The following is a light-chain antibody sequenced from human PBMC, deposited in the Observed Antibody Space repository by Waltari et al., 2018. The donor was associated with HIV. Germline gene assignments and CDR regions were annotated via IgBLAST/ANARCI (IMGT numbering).Light chain of an antibody. J-gene: IGLJ3*02. Sequence: SALTQSASVSGSPGQSVTISCTGTSSDVGSYNLLCWYQHPPGNAPKPMIYEVNKRPSGVSDRFSGSNSGNTASLTISGLQAEDEADYYCCSYACSSSYLVFGGGTKLTVL. CDR3: CSYACSSSYLV. CDR1: SSDVGSYNL. V-gene: IGLV2-23*02. CDR2: EVN.